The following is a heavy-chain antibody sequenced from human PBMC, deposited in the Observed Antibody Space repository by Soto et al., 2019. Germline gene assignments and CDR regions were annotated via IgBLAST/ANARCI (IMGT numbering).Heavy chain of an antibody. J-gene: IGHJ6*02. D-gene: IGHD2-8*01. Sequence: QVQLQQWGAGLLKPSETLSLTCAVSGEPFTDHFCTWIRQAPGKGLEWIGEINHSGRTYFTPSLMSRLTLSVDTSKTQFSLVLVSLTAADIGVYYCARGRVTNYFYYGADVWGQGTPVTVSS. CDR2: INHSGRT. CDR1: GEPFTDHF. V-gene: IGHV4-34*02. CDR3: ARGRVTNYFYYGADV.